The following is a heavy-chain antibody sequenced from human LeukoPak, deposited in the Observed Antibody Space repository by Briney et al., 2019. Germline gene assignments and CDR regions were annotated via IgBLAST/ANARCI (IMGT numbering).Heavy chain of an antibody. J-gene: IGHJ6*03. V-gene: IGHV4-39*01. CDR1: GVSISSSSYY. CDR3: ASELRYFDWSYYYYYMDV. Sequence: PSETLSLTCTASGVSISSSSYYWGWIRQPPGKGLEWIGSIYYSGSTYYNPSLKSRATISVDTSKNQFSLKLSSVTAADTAVYYCASELRYFDWSYYYYYMDVWGKGTTVTISS. CDR2: IYYSGST. D-gene: IGHD3-9*01.